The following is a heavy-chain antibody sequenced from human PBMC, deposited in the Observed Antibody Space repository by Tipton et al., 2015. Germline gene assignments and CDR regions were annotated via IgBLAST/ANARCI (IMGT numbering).Heavy chain of an antibody. CDR1: GFTFTNYW. V-gene: IGHV3-74*01. CDR3: ARSGEYHELDY. J-gene: IGHJ4*02. Sequence: SLRLSCAASGFTFTNYWMHWVRQAPGKGLVWVSRVNSDGSSTSYAESVKGRFTISRDNAKNTLYLQMNSLRAEDTAVYYCARSGEYHELDYWGQGTPVTVSS. D-gene: IGHD2/OR15-2a*01. CDR2: VNSDGSST.